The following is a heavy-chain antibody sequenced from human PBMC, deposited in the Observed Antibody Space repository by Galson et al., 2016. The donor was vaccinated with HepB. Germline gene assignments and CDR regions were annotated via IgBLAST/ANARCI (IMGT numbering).Heavy chain of an antibody. Sequence: SLRLSCAASGFTFSSYGMHWVRQAPGKGLEWVAVIWYDGSNKYYEDSVKGRFTISRDNSKNTLYLQMNSLRAEDTAVYYCARDSGYHSFDYWGQGTLVTVSS. CDR2: IWYDGSNK. V-gene: IGHV3-33*01. CDR3: ARDSGYHSFDY. J-gene: IGHJ4*02. D-gene: IGHD3-22*01. CDR1: GFTFSSYG.